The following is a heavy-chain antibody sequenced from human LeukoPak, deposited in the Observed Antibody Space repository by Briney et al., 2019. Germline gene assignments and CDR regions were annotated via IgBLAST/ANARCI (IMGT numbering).Heavy chain of an antibody. Sequence: GGSLRLSCAASGFTFSDYYMSWIRQAPGKGLEWVSYISYSGSPIYYADSVQGRFTISRDNAKNSLYLQMNSLRAEDTAVYYCAELGITMIGGVWGKGTTVTISS. V-gene: IGHV3-11*04. J-gene: IGHJ6*04. CDR2: ISYSGSPI. CDR3: AELGITMIGGV. CDR1: GFTFSDYY. D-gene: IGHD3-10*02.